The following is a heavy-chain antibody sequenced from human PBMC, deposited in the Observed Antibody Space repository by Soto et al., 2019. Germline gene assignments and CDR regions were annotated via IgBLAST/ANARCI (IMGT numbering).Heavy chain of an antibody. Sequence: QITLKESGPTLVKPTQTLTLTCTFSGFSLSTSGVGVGWIRQPPGKALEWLALIYWDDDKRYSPSLKSRLTIPKDTSKYQVVLTMTNMDPVDTATYYCAHSLYDYVWGTNWFDPWGQGTLVTVSS. CDR2: IYWDDDK. V-gene: IGHV2-5*02. D-gene: IGHD3-16*01. J-gene: IGHJ5*02. CDR3: AHSLYDYVWGTNWFDP. CDR1: GFSLSTSGVG.